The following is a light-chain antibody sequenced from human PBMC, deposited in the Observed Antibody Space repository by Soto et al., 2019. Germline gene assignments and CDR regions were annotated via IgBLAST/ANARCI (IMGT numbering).Light chain of an antibody. CDR2: GDN. V-gene: IGLV1-40*01. CDR3: QSYDSSLSAWV. CDR1: SSNIGAGYD. J-gene: IGLJ3*02. Sequence: QAVVTQQPSVSGAPGQRVTISCTGSSSNIGAGYDVHWYQQLPGTAPKLLIYGDNNRPSGVPDRFSGSKSGTSASLAITGLQAEDEADYYCQSYDSSLSAWVFGGGTKLTVL.